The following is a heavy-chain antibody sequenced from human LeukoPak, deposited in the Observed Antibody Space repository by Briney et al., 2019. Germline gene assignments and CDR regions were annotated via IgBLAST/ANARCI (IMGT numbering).Heavy chain of an antibody. CDR2: IYTSGST. D-gene: IGHD6-6*01. Sequence: KPSETLSLTCTVSGVSTSSYYWSWIRQPPGKGLEWIGYIYTSGSTNYNPSLKSRVTISVDTSKNQFSLKLSSVTAADTALYYCARGYSSSYYFDYWGQGTLVTVSS. CDR3: ARGYSSSYYFDY. CDR1: GVSTSSYY. V-gene: IGHV4-4*09. J-gene: IGHJ4*02.